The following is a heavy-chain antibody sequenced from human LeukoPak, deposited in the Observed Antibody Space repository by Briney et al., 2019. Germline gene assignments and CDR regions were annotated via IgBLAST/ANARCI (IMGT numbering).Heavy chain of an antibody. CDR1: GGSISSSSYY. Sequence: SETLSLTCTVSGGSISSSSYYWGWIRQPPGKGLEWIGYIYHSGSTYYNPSLKSRVTISVDRSKNQFSLKLSSVTAADTAVYYCARGFKDSSGYYYGDAFDIWGQGTMVTVSS. J-gene: IGHJ3*02. V-gene: IGHV4-30-2*01. CDR3: ARGFKDSSGYYYGDAFDI. CDR2: IYHSGST. D-gene: IGHD3-22*01.